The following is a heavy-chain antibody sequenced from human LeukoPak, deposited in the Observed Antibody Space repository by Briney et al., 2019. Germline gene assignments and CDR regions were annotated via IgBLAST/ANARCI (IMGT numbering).Heavy chain of an antibody. D-gene: IGHD3-10*01. Sequence: GGSLRLSCAASGFTFSSYAMSWVRQAPGKGLEWVSAISGSGGSTYYADSVKGRFTISRDNSKNTLYLQMNSLRAEDTAVYYCAKGVYYGSDPYYFDYWGQGTLVTVSS. J-gene: IGHJ4*02. CDR2: ISGSGGST. CDR1: GFTFSSYA. V-gene: IGHV3-23*01. CDR3: AKGVYYGSDPYYFDY.